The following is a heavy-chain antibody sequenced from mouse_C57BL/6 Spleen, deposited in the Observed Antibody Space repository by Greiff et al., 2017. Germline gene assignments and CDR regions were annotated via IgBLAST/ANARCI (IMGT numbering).Heavy chain of an antibody. J-gene: IGHJ4*01. Sequence: VQLQQSDAELVKPGASVKISCKASGYTFTDHTIHWMQQRPEQGLEWIGYIYPRDGSTKYNEKFKGKATLTADKSSSTAYMQLNSLTSEDSAVYFCAGVGYDYDPHYYAMEYWGQGTSVTVST. CDR3: AGVGYDYDPHYYAMEY. CDR2: IYPRDGST. D-gene: IGHD2-4*01. V-gene: IGHV1-78*01. CDR1: GYTFTDHT.